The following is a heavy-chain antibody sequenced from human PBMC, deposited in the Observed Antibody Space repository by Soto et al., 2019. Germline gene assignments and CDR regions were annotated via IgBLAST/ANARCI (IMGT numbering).Heavy chain of an antibody. CDR2: INAGNGNT. J-gene: IGHJ6*02. CDR1: GYTFTSYA. CDR3: ARAPEERGYYYYYGMDV. Sequence: ASVKVSCKASGYTFTSYAMHWVRQAPGQRLEWIGWINAGNGNTKYSQKFQGRVTITRDTSASTAYMELSSLRSEDTAVYYCARAPEERGYYYYYGMDVWGQGTTVTVSS. V-gene: IGHV1-3*01.